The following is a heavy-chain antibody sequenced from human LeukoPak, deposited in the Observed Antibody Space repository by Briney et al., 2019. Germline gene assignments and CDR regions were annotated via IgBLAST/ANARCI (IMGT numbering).Heavy chain of an antibody. D-gene: IGHD5-24*01. J-gene: IGHJ3*02. CDR3: AREEMATISDAFDI. Sequence: GGSLRLSCAASGFTFSSYWMSWVRQAPGKGLEWVANTNQEGSEKYYVDSVKGRFTISRDNAKNSLYLQMNSLRAEDTAVYYCAREEMATISDAFDIWGQGTMVTVSS. CDR1: GFTFSSYW. V-gene: IGHV3-7*04. CDR2: TNQEGSEK.